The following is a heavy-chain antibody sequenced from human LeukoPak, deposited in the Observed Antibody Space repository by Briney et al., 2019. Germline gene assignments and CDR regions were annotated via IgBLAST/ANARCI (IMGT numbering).Heavy chain of an antibody. CDR3: ATDRVGATTTEFDY. D-gene: IGHD1-26*01. J-gene: IGHJ4*02. V-gene: IGHV1-18*01. CDR1: GYTFTSYG. CDR2: ISAYNGNT. Sequence: GASVKVSCKASGYTFTSYGISWVRQAPGQGLEWMGWISAYNGNTNYAQKFQGRVTMTEDTSTDTAYMELSSLRSEDTAVYYCATDRVGATTTEFDYWGQGTLVTVSS.